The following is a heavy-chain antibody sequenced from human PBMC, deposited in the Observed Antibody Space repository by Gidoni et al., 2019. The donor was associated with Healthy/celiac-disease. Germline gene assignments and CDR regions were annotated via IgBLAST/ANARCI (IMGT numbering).Heavy chain of an antibody. CDR2: ISGSGGST. J-gene: IGHJ2*01. CDR1: GFTFSSYA. CDR3: AKGGGSGSYRENWYFDL. V-gene: IGHV3-23*01. D-gene: IGHD1-26*01. Sequence: EVQLLESGGGLVQPGGSLRLSCAASGFTFSSYAMGWVRQAPGKGLEWVSAISGSGGSTYYADSVKGRFTISRDNSKNTLYLQMNSLRAEDTAVYYCAKGGGSGSYRENWYFDLWGRGTLVTVSS.